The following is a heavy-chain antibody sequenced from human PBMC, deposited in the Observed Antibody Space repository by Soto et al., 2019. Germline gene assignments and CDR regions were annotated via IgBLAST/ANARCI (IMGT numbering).Heavy chain of an antibody. D-gene: IGHD6-13*01. Sequence: ASVKVSCKASGYTFTSYAMHWVRQAPGQRLEWMGWINAGNGNTKYSQKFQGRVTITRDTSASTAYVELSSLRSEDTAVYYCAREEQQLVYNWFDPWGQGTLVTVSS. CDR3: AREEQQLVYNWFDP. J-gene: IGHJ5*02. CDR1: GYTFTSYA. V-gene: IGHV1-3*01. CDR2: INAGNGNT.